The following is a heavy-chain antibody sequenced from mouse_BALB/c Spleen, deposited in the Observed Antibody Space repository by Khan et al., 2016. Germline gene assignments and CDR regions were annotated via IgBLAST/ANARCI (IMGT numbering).Heavy chain of an antibody. J-gene: IGHJ3*01. CDR3: ARGTAGV. CDR2: ISYSGST. D-gene: IGHD3-3*01. CDR1: GYSITSDYA. Sequence: EVQLQESGPGLVKPSQSLSLTCNVTGYSITSDYAWNWIRQFPGNKLEWMGYISYSGSTSYNPSLKSRISITRDTSKNQFFMQLKSVTTEDTSTYFCARGTAGVWGQGTLVTVSA. V-gene: IGHV3-2*02.